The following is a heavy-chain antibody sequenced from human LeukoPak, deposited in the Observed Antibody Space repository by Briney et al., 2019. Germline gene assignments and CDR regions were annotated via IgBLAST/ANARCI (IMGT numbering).Heavy chain of an antibody. V-gene: IGHV3-7*01. CDR3: VKVAKYYYGSETYYFFEH. CDR1: GFTFSRYY. Sequence: GGSLRLSCAASGFTFSRYYMTWVRQAPGKGLVWVANIKQDGSEKFYVDSVKGRFTISRDNAKNSLYLQMNSLRVEDTAIYYCVKVAKYYYGSETYYFFEHWGQGTPVTASS. CDR2: IKQDGSEK. D-gene: IGHD3-10*01. J-gene: IGHJ4*02.